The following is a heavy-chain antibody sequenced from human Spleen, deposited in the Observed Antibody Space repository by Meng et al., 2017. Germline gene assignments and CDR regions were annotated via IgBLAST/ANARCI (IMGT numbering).Heavy chain of an antibody. CDR1: GGSVSSTNFY. Sequence: GSLRLSCTVSGGSVSSTNFYWTWIRQPPGKGLEWIGYIYYSGKTDYNPSLKSRVTLSVDSSKNQFPLELNSVIAADTAVYYCTRYKYYYYGLDVWGQGTTVTVSS. J-gene: IGHJ6*02. CDR2: IYYSGKT. CDR3: TRYKYYYYGLDV. V-gene: IGHV4-61*01. D-gene: IGHD1-14*01.